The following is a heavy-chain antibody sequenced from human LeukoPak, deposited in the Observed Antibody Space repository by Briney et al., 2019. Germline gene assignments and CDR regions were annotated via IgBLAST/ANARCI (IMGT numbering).Heavy chain of an antibody. CDR3: AREGPGYCSSTSCLQRGGMDV. CDR1: GGSISSGGYY. V-gene: IGHV4-31*03. CDR2: IYYSGST. D-gene: IGHD2-2*01. J-gene: IGHJ6*02. Sequence: SETLSLTCTVSGGSISSGGYYWSWIRQHPGRGLEWFGYIYYSGSTYYNPSLKSRVTLSVDTSKNQFSLKLSSVTAADTAVYYCAREGPGYCSSTSCLQRGGMDVWGQGTTVTVSS.